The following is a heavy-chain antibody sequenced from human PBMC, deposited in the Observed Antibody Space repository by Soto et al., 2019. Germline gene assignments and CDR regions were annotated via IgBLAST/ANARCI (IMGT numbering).Heavy chain of an antibody. D-gene: IGHD2-21*02. J-gene: IGHJ4*02. V-gene: IGHV1-3*01. CDR2: ISAGNGNT. Sequence: VASVKVSCKASGYTFTSYAMHWVRQAPGQRLEWMGWISAGNGNTKYSQKFQGRVTITRDTSASTAYMELSSLRSEDTAVYYCARSIVVVTALDYWGQGTLVTVSS. CDR3: ARSIVVVTALDY. CDR1: GYTFTSYA.